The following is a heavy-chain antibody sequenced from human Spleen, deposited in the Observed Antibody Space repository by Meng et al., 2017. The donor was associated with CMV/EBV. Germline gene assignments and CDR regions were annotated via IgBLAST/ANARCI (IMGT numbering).Heavy chain of an antibody. CDR3: ARARTVLVPIAIWFDP. Sequence: SGGSIRNYYATWIRQPPGKGMEWIGHMYYSGSTNYNPSLKSRVTMSVDTSKNQFSLKLNSVTVADTAVYYCARARTVLVPIAIWFDPWGQGTLVTVSS. J-gene: IGHJ5*02. CDR2: MYYSGST. D-gene: IGHD2-2*01. V-gene: IGHV4-59*12. CDR1: GGSIRNYY.